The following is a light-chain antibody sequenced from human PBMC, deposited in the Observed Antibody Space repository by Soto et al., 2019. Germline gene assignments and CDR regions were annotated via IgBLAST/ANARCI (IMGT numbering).Light chain of an antibody. V-gene: IGLV2-14*01. CDR3: SSYTSSSTLVV. J-gene: IGLJ2*01. CDR2: DVS. CDR1: SSDVGGYNY. Sequence: QSVLTQPASVSGSPGQSITISCTGTSSDVGGYNYVSWYHQHPGKAPKLMIYDVSNRPSGVSNRFSGSKSGNTASLTISGLQAEDEGDYYCSSYTSSSTLVVFGGGTKVTVL.